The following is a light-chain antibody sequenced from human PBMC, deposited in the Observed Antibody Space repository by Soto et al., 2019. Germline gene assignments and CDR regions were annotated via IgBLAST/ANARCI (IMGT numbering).Light chain of an antibody. V-gene: IGKV3-11*01. Sequence: PGERATLSCRASQSVSSCLAWYHQKPGQAPRLLIYDASTSATGVPARFSGSGSGTDFTLTASNLESQDFAVYYCQQCSNWPLTFGGGTKVDI. CDR2: DAS. CDR1: QSVSSC. CDR3: QQCSNWPLT. J-gene: IGKJ4*01.